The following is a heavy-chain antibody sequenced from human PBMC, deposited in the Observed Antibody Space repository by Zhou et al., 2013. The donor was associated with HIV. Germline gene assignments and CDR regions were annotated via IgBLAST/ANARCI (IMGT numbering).Heavy chain of an antibody. CDR3: ARARGYGADYYYYGMDV. CDR2: IIPIFGTA. Sequence: QVQLVQSGAEVTKPGSSVKVSCKSSGGTFSIYAINWVRQAPGQGLEWMGGIIPIFGTANYAQKFQGRVTITADESTNTAYMELSGLRSEDTAVYYCARARGYGADYYYYGMDVWGQGTTVSVSS. CDR1: GGTFSIYA. J-gene: IGHJ6*02. V-gene: IGHV1-69*12. D-gene: IGHD5-12*01.